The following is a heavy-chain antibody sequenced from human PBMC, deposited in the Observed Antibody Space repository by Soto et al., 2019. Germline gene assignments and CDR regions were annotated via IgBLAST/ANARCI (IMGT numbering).Heavy chain of an antibody. CDR1: GYTFTSYG. CDR3: AAPDIVATINAFDI. D-gene: IGHD5-12*01. V-gene: IGHV1-18*01. J-gene: IGHJ3*02. CDR2: ISAYNGNT. Sequence: GASVKVSCKASGYTFTSYGISWVRQAPGQGLEWMGWISAYNGNTNYAQKLQERVTMTTDTSTSTAYMELRSLRSEDTAVYYCAAPDIVATINAFDIWGQGTMVTVSS.